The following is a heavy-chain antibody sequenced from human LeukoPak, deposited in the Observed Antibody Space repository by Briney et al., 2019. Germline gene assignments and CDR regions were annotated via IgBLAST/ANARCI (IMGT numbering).Heavy chain of an antibody. V-gene: IGHV4-39*01. Sequence: SETLSLTCTVSGGSISGSSYHWGWIRQSPGKGLEWIGSINYSGTTYSNPSLKSRVTISVDTPKNQFSLKVSSVTAADTAVYYCATTYSYTSGGYDYWGQGTLVTVSS. J-gene: IGHJ4*02. CDR1: GGSISGSSYH. D-gene: IGHD5-18*01. CDR3: ATTYSYTSGGYDY. CDR2: INYSGTT.